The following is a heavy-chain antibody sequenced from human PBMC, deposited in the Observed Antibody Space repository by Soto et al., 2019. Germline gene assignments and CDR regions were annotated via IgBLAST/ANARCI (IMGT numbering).Heavy chain of an antibody. V-gene: IGHV4-59*01. CDR3: ARENDFWSGYYPAGAFDI. CDR1: GGSISSYY. CDR2: IYYSGST. Sequence: PSETLSLTCTVSGGSISSYYWSWIRQPPGKGLEWIGYIYYSGSTNYNPSLKSRVTISVDTSKNQFSLKLSSVTAADTAVYYCARENDFWSGYYPAGAFDIWGQGTMVTVSS. J-gene: IGHJ3*02. D-gene: IGHD3-3*01.